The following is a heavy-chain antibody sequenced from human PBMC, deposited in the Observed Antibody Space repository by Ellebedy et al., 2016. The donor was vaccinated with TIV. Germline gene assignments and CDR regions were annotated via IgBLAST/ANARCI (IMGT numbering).Heavy chain of an antibody. V-gene: IGHV1-18*04. CDR1: GYTLTSYG. CDR2: ISAYNGNT. D-gene: IGHD1-26*01. Sequence: AASVKVSCKASGYTLTSYGISWVRQAPGQGLEWMGWISAYNGNTNYAQKVQGRVTMTTDTSTRTAYMELRSLRSDDTAVYYCARGALGATGSGFDYYYGMDVWGQGTTVTVSS. J-gene: IGHJ6*02. CDR3: ARGALGATGSGFDYYYGMDV.